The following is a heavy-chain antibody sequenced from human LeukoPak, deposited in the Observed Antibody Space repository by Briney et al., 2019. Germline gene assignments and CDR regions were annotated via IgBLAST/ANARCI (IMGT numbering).Heavy chain of an antibody. CDR3: ARDTSPHIAGLYYDVFDI. D-gene: IGHD3-3*01. V-gene: IGHV3-7*03. CDR1: GGSFNTYG. CDR2: IRKDGSGE. J-gene: IGHJ3*02. Sequence: GGSLRLSCAASGGSFNTYGMYWVRQAPGKGLEWVANIRKDGSGEHYVDSVEGRFTISRDNAKNSLYLQMNSLRAEDTALYYCARDTSPHIAGLYYDVFDIWGQGTMVTVSS.